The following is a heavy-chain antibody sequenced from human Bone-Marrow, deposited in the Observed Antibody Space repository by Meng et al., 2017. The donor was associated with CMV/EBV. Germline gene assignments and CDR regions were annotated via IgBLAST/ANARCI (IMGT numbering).Heavy chain of an antibody. CDR3: ARDCSGGSCNSPH. D-gene: IGHD2-15*01. CDR2: IIPIFGTA. V-gene: IGHV1-69*06. J-gene: IGHJ4*02. Sequence: SVKVSCKASGGTFSSYAISWVRQAPGQGLEWMGGIIPIFGTANYAQKFQGRVTITADKSTSTAYMELSSLRSEDTAVYYCARDCSGGSCNSPHWGQGTLVTVSS. CDR1: GGTFSSYA.